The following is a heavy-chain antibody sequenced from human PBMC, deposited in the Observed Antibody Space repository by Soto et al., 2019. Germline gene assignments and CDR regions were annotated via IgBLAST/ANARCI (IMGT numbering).Heavy chain of an antibody. J-gene: IGHJ4*02. CDR1: GGSITRKNHF. V-gene: IGHV4-39*01. CDR3: ARLGSSGWYQGSYFDY. Sequence: QLQLQESGPGLVKASETLSLTCTVSGGSITRKNHFWGWIRQSPGKGLEWIGSIQYGGTTNYNPSLKSRVIMSAETSKNQFSLMMNSVTAADTAVYYCARLGSSGWYQGSYFDYWGQGTLVTVSS. D-gene: IGHD6-19*01. CDR2: IQYGGTT.